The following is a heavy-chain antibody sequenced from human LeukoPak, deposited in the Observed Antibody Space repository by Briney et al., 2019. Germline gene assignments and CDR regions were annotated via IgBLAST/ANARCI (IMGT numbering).Heavy chain of an antibody. V-gene: IGHV3-64D*06. CDR3: VRDSSGMDV. J-gene: IGHJ6*02. Sequence: GGSLRLSCLASGFTVTNYAMHWVRQAPGKGLDYVSVLYSRGTSTYYADSVKGRFTVSRDSSKNTLFLQMSSLRVEDTAIYYCVRDSSGMDVWGRGTAVTVSS. CDR2: LYSRGTST. CDR1: GFTVTNYA.